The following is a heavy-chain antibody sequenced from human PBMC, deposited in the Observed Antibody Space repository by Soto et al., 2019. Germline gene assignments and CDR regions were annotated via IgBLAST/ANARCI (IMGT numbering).Heavy chain of an antibody. CDR2: IYYSGST. J-gene: IGHJ6*02. Sequence: SETLSLTCTVSGGSISSGGYYWSWIRQHPGKGLEWIGYIYYSGSTYYNPSLKSRVTISVDTSKNQFSLKLSSVTAADTAVYYCARFKDYYGSGSYYMDYDGMDVWGQGTTVTVSS. CDR3: ARFKDYYGSGSYYMDYDGMDV. CDR1: GGSISSGGYY. D-gene: IGHD3-10*01. V-gene: IGHV4-31*03.